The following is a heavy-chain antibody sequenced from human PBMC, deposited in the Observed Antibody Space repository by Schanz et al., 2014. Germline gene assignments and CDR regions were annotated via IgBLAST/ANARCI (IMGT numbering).Heavy chain of an antibody. V-gene: IGHV3-23*04. J-gene: IGHJ6*02. D-gene: IGHD2-15*01. CDR1: GFDFNSYS. Sequence: EVRLVESGGGLVQPGGSLRLSCEASGFDFNSYSMNWVRQVPGKGLEWVSALSGSGGSTYYADSVKGRFTISRDNSKNILYLQMNSLRAEDTAVYYCAKARRKSNCSGGRCFHYSYYGMDVWGQGTTVTVSS. CDR2: LSGSGGST. CDR3: AKARRKSNCSGGRCFHYSYYGMDV.